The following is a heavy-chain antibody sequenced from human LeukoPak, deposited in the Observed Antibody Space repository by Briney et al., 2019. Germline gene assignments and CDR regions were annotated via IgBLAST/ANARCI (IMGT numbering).Heavy chain of an antibody. CDR2: IYHSGST. V-gene: IGHV4-39*07. Sequence: SETLSLTCTVSGGSISSSSYYWGWIRQPPGKGLEWIGSIYHSGSTYYNPSLKSRVTISVDTSKNQFSLKLSSVTAADTAVYYCARLESGYDYDYYYYMDVWGKGTTVTISS. D-gene: IGHD5-12*01. CDR1: GGSISSSSYY. CDR3: ARLESGYDYDYYYYMDV. J-gene: IGHJ6*03.